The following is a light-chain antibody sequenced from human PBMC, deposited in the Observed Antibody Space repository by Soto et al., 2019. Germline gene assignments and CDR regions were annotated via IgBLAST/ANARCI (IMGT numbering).Light chain of an antibody. CDR2: GAS. V-gene: IGKV3-20*01. J-gene: IGKJ4*01. CDR1: QSVSSSY. Sequence: EIGLTQSPGTLSLPPGERATLSCRASQSVSSSYLAWYQQKPGQAPRLLIYGASSTATGVPDKFSGSGSGTDFTLTISRLEPEDFSVYYCQQYGSSPPGLTFGGGTKVEIK. CDR3: QQYGSSPPGLT.